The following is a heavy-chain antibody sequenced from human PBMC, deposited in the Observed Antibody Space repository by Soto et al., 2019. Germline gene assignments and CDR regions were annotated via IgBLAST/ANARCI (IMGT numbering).Heavy chain of an antibody. Sequence: QVQLVQSGAEVKKPGSSVKVSCKASGGTFSSYTISWVRQAPGQGLEWMGRIIPILGIANYAQKFQGRVTINADKSTSTAYMELSSLRSEDTAVYYCAMGEGAGQLDYWGQGTLVTVSS. CDR1: GGTFSSYT. J-gene: IGHJ4*02. V-gene: IGHV1-69*02. D-gene: IGHD1-26*01. CDR3: AMGEGAGQLDY. CDR2: IIPILGIA.